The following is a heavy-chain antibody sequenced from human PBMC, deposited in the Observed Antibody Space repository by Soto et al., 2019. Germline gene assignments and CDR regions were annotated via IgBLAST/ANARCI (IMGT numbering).Heavy chain of an antibody. D-gene: IGHD5-12*01. J-gene: IGHJ1*01. V-gene: IGHV4-39*01. CDR3: ARHRSSDYVQEYIQY. CDR2: IYYSGNT. Sequence: SETLSLTCTVSGGSINSRSYYWGWIRQPPGKGLEWIGSIYYSGNTYYNPSLKSRVTIFVDTSKTQFSLRLSSVTAADTAVYYCARHRSSDYVQEYIQYWGLGTLVTVSS. CDR1: GGSINSRSYY.